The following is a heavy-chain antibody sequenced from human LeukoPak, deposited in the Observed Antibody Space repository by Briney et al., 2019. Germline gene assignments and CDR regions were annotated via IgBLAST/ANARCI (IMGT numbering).Heavy chain of an antibody. CDR2: ISNFDGDT. Sequence: ASLKVSCKASGRLFSSYGIAWVRQAPGEGLEWLGWISNFDGDTNVAENLQGRVTLTTDTSTSTAYMELRSLKSDDTAVYYCVRARGCSNCLLTDGFDSWGQGTKVTVSS. D-gene: IGHD6-13*01. CDR1: GRLFSSYG. J-gene: IGHJ3*01. V-gene: IGHV1-18*01. CDR3: VRARGCSNCLLTDGFDS.